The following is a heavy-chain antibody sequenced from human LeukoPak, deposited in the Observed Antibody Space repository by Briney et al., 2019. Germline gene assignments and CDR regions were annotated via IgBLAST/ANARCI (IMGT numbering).Heavy chain of an antibody. J-gene: IGHJ6*02. Sequence: GGSLRLSCAASGFTFSTYSMSWVRQAPGKGLEWVSYISSTSSTIYYADSVKGRLTISRDNSKNTLYLQMSSLRVEDTAAYYCAKLLYYQYYYGMDVWGQGTTVTVSS. D-gene: IGHD4-23*01. CDR2: ISSTSSTI. V-gene: IGHV3-48*01. CDR1: GFTFSTYS. CDR3: AKLLYYQYYYGMDV.